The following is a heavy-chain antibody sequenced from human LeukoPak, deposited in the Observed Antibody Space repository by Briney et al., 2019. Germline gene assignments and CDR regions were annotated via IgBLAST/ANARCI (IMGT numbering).Heavy chain of an antibody. CDR3: ARNLNKQWLAPDGY. CDR1: GFTFSSYE. Sequence: PGGSLRLSCAASGFTFSSYEMNWVRQAPGKGLEWVSSISSSSNYIYYADSVKGRFTISRDNAKNSLYLQMNSLRAEDTAVYYCARNLNKQWLAPDGYGGQGTLVTVSS. D-gene: IGHD6-19*01. V-gene: IGHV3-21*01. CDR2: ISSSSNYI. J-gene: IGHJ4*02.